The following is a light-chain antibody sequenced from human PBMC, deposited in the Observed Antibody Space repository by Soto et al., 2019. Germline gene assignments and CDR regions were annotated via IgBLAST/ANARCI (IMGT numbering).Light chain of an antibody. Sequence: QSVLTQPPSASGTAKQRVTISCSGSRSKIGNNAVTWYQQFAGTAPKLLVYNNNQRPSGVPDRFSGSKSGTSASLAISGLQSEDEADYYCATWDDSLNARGVFGGGTKLTVL. CDR2: NNN. J-gene: IGLJ3*02. CDR1: RSKIGNNA. V-gene: IGLV1-44*01. CDR3: ATWDDSLNARGV.